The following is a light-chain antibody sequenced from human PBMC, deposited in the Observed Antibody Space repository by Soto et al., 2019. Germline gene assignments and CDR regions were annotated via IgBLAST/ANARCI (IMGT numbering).Light chain of an antibody. CDR1: SSDVGGYNY. J-gene: IGLJ1*01. CDR3: KSYAGSNTYV. Sequence: QSVLTQPASVSGSPGQSITISCTGTSSDVGGYNYVSWYQQHPDKAPRLMIYDVSNRPSGVSDRFSGSKSGDTASLTISGLQAEDEADYYCKSYAGSNTYVFGSGTKVTVL. CDR2: DVS. V-gene: IGLV2-14*03.